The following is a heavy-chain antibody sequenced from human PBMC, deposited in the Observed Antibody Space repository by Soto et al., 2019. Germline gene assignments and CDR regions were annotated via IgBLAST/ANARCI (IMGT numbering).Heavy chain of an antibody. CDR3: ARAVAPYLGTWFDP. D-gene: IGHD3-16*01. CDR1: GGSISSGNSYA. Sequence: QLQLQESGSGLVKPSQTLSLTCAVSGGSISSGNSYAWSWIRQPPGKGLEWIGSISHTGRTSYNPPLKGRVTMSVDKSKNQFSLKLSSVTAADMAVYYCARAVAPYLGTWFDPWGQGSLFIVSS. CDR2: ISHTGRT. J-gene: IGHJ5*02. V-gene: IGHV4-30-2*01.